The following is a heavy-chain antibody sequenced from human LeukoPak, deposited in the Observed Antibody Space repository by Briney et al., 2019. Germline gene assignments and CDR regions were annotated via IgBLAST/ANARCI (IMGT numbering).Heavy chain of an antibody. V-gene: IGHV4-4*07. Sequence: SETLSLTCSVSGGSISTYYWTWIRQPAGKGLEWIGRIYSTGNTNYNPSLESRVTMSLDMSKNQFSLQLTSVTAADTALYYCAREREPLRGDAFDIWGQGTMVTVSS. CDR2: IYSTGNT. CDR3: AREREPLRGDAFDI. CDR1: GGSISTYY. J-gene: IGHJ3*02. D-gene: IGHD1-26*01.